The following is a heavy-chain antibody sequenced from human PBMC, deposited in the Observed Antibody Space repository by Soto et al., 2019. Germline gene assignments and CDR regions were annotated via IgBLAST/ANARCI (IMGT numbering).Heavy chain of an antibody. CDR3: XXXXNSYGSDIGWFDP. CDR2: IIPIFGTA. D-gene: IGHD5-18*01. Sequence: QVQLVQSGAEVKKPGSSVKVSCKASGGTFSSYAISWVRQAPGQGLEWMGGIIPIFGTANYAQKFQGRVTITADESTSTAYMELSSLRSEDTAVYXXXXXXNSYGSDIGWFDPWGQXTXVXVSS. V-gene: IGHV1-69*01. J-gene: IGHJ5*02. CDR1: GGTFSSYA.